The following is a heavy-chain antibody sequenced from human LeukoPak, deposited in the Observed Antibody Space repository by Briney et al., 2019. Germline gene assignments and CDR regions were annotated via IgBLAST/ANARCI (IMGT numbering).Heavy chain of an antibody. CDR2: IIPILGIA. J-gene: IGHJ4*02. D-gene: IGHD3-22*01. CDR3: ARVLGYYDSSGYFAY. V-gene: IGHV1-69*04. CDR1: GGTFSSYA. Sequence: SVKVSCKASGGTFSSYAISWVRQAPGQGLEWMGRIIPILGIANYAQKFQGRVTITADKSTSTAYMELSSLRSEDTAVYYCARVLGYYDSSGYFAYWGQGTLVTVSS.